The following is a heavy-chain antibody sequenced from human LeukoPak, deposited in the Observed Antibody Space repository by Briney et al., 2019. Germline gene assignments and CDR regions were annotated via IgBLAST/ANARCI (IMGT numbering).Heavy chain of an antibody. D-gene: IGHD5-12*01. CDR3: ARGFPDWVGSGYPFDV. CDR2: IWHSGHS. CDR1: GDSITNHY. V-gene: IGHV4-59*11. J-gene: IGHJ4*02. Sequence: PSETLSLTCDVSGDSITNHYWHWVRQPPGKGLESIAQIWHSGHSDHNPSLKSRVSISIDTSRTQFSLEMTSVTAADTAVYFCARGFPDWVGSGYPFDVWGQGLLVTVSS.